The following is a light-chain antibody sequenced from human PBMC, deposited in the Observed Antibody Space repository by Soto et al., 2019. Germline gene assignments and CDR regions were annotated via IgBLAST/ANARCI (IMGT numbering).Light chain of an antibody. Sequence: IVLTQSPGTLSLSPGEKATLSCRASQSVTNNYLAWYQQKPGQAPSLLIYGASSRATGIADRFSGSGSGTDFTLTITRLEPEDFATYYCQQYHSYPWTFGQGTKV. CDR1: QSVTNNY. CDR3: QQYHSYPWT. V-gene: IGKV3-20*01. CDR2: GAS. J-gene: IGKJ1*01.